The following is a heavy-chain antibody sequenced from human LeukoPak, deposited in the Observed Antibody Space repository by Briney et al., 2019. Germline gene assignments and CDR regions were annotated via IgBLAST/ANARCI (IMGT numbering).Heavy chain of an antibody. CDR2: ISSSGSTK. J-gene: IGHJ5*02. V-gene: IGHV3-11*01. CDR1: GFTFSDYY. Sequence: GGSLRLSCVASGFTFSDYYMSWIRQAPGKGLEWVSYISSSGSTKYYADSVKGRFTISRDNAKNSLYLQMNSLRAEDTAVYYCARDDYESSGPNWFDPWGRGTLVTVSS. D-gene: IGHD3-22*01. CDR3: ARDDYESSGPNWFDP.